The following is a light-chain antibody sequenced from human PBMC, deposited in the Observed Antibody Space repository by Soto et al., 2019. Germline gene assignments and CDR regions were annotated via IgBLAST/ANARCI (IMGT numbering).Light chain of an antibody. V-gene: IGLV1-40*01. CDR3: QVYDSSLSGVV. J-gene: IGLJ2*01. Sequence: QSVLTQPPSVSGAPGQRVTISCTGSSSNIGAGYDVHWYQQLPGTAPKLLIYGTSNRPSGVPDRFSGSKSGTSASLAITGLQAEDEADHYSQVYDSSLSGVVFGGGTKLTVL. CDR2: GTS. CDR1: SSNIGAGYD.